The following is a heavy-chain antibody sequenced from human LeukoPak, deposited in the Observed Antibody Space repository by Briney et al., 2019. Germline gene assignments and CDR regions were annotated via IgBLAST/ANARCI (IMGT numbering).Heavy chain of an antibody. CDR3: ARGWGPIAAADPGAYYYYYMDV. CDR1: GGTFSSYA. CDR2: ISAYNGNT. V-gene: IGHV1-18*01. J-gene: IGHJ6*03. D-gene: IGHD6-13*01. Sequence: GASVKVSCKASGGTFSSYAISWVRQAPGQGLEWMGWISAYNGNTNYAQKLQGRVTMTTDTSTSTAYMELRSLRSDDTAVYYCARGWGPIAAADPGAYYYYYMDVWGKGTTVTVSS.